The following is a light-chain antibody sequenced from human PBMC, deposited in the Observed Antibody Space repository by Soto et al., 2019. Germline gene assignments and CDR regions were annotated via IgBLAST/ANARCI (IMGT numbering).Light chain of an antibody. V-gene: IGKV3-15*01. CDR2: ES. Sequence: EVVLAQSPATLSVSPGERATLSCRASQSVSSNLAWYQQKPGQAPRLLIYESTRATAIPARFTGSGSGTEFTLSISSLQSEDFAVYYCQQYNNWPITFGQGTRLEIK. CDR3: QQYNNWPIT. CDR1: QSVSSN. J-gene: IGKJ5*01.